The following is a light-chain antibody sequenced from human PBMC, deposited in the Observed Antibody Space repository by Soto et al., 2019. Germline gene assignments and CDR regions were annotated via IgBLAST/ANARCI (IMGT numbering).Light chain of an antibody. CDR1: SSDVGGFDY. Sequence: QSALTQPASVSGSPGQSIAISCTGTSSDVGGFDYVSWYQQHPGKAPKLIIYEVSNRPSGISNRFSGSKSAYTASLTISGVLAEDEADYYCSSYTSGIAWVFGCGTKLTVL. CDR2: EVS. V-gene: IGLV2-14*01. J-gene: IGLJ3*02. CDR3: SSYTSGIAWV.